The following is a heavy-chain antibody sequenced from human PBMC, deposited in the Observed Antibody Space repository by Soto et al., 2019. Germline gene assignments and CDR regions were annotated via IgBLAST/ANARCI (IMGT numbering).Heavy chain of an antibody. CDR3: ARRLRFCTVTTCFDY. Sequence: GGSLRLSCAASGFTFSSYAVSWVRQAPGKGLEWVSAISGSGGSTYYADSVKGRFTISRDNSKNTLYLQMNSLRAEDTAVYYCARRLRFCTVTTCFDYWGQGTLVTVSS. V-gene: IGHV3-23*01. CDR2: ISGSGGST. CDR1: GFTFSSYA. D-gene: IGHD4-17*01. J-gene: IGHJ4*02.